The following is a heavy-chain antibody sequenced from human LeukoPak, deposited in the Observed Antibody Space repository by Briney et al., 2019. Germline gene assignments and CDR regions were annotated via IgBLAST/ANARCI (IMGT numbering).Heavy chain of an antibody. V-gene: IGHV4-59*08. CDR1: GGSISSYY. Sequence: SETLSLTCTVSGGSISSYYWSWIRQPPGKGLEWIGYIYDSGSTNYDPSLESRLTVSVDTSKNQFSLKLRSVTAADTAVYYCARHSSGYSYDYWGQGTLVTVSS. CDR2: IYDSGST. CDR3: ARHSSGYSYDY. D-gene: IGHD5-18*01. J-gene: IGHJ4*02.